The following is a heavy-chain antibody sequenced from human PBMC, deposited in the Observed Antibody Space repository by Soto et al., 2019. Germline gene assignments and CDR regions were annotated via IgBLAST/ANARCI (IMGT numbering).Heavy chain of an antibody. CDR1: GFTFSSYG. CDR3: AKDRSSSSWGDYYYYYGMDV. D-gene: IGHD6-13*01. V-gene: IGHV3-30*18. Sequence: QVQLVESGGGVVQPGRSLRLSCAASGFTFSSYGMHWVRQAPGKGLEWVAVISYDGSNKYYAESVKGRFTISRDNSKNTLYLQMNGLRAEDTAVYYCAKDRSSSSWGDYYYYYGMDVWGQGTTVTVSS. CDR2: ISYDGSNK. J-gene: IGHJ6*02.